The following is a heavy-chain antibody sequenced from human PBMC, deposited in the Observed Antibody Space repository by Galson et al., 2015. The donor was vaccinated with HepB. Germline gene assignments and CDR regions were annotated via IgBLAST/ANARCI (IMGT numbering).Heavy chain of an antibody. CDR3: ARDRRSFRIQLWLGPRAVDI. D-gene: IGHD5-18*01. Sequence: QSGAEVKKPGESLTISCKASGYTFTSYGISWVRQAPGQGLEWMGWISAYNGNTNYAQKLQGRVTMTTDTSTSTAYMELRSLRSDDTAVYYCARDRRSFRIQLWLGPRAVDIWGQGTMVTVSS. CDR2: ISAYNGNT. CDR1: GYTFTSYG. J-gene: IGHJ3*02. V-gene: IGHV1-18*04.